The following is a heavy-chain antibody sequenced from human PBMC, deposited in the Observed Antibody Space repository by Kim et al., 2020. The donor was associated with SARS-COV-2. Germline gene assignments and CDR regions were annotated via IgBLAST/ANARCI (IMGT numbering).Heavy chain of an antibody. CDR3: ARGPLRSYSAYGFDP. D-gene: IGHD5-12*01. J-gene: IGHJ5*02. V-gene: IGHV3-23*01. Sequence: SVKGRFTIARDNSKNSLFVKMSSRTAEDTAVYYCARGPLRSYSAYGFDPWGQGTLVTVSS.